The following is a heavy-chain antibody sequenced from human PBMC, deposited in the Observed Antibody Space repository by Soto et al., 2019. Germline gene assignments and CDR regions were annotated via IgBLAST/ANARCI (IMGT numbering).Heavy chain of an antibody. Sequence: PGGSLRLSCAASGFTFSSYAMSWVRQAPGKGLEWVSAISGSGGSTYYADSVKGRFTISRDNSKNTLYLQMNSLRAEDTAVYYCAKGRGPTTKSYYFDYWGQGTLVTVSS. CDR3: AKGRGPTTKSYYFDY. J-gene: IGHJ4*02. CDR2: ISGSGGST. D-gene: IGHD4-4*01. CDR1: GFTFSSYA. V-gene: IGHV3-23*01.